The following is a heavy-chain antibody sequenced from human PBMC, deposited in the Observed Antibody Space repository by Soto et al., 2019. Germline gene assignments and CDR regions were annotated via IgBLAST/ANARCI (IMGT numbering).Heavy chain of an antibody. D-gene: IGHD6-13*01. Sequence: PSETLSLTCTVSGGSIRSDCWSWIRQPPGKGLEWIGYIHNSGRTSYNPSLKSRITISLDTPENQFSLQLDSVTAADTAIYFCARGGYNSPWYGGPGYWFDSWGHGTLVTVSS. CDR2: IHNSGRT. V-gene: IGHV4-59*01. J-gene: IGHJ5*01. CDR3: ARGGYNSPWYGGPGYWFDS. CDR1: GGSIRSDC.